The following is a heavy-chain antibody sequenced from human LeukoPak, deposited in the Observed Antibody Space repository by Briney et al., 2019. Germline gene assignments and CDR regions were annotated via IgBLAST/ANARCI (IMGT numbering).Heavy chain of an antibody. J-gene: IGHJ6*02. CDR2: IYYSGST. CDR3: ARRPSTIACYYYYGMDV. D-gene: IGHD5/OR15-5a*01. Sequence: SETLSLTCTVSGGSVSSGSYYWSWIRQPPGKGLEWIGYIYYSGSTNYNPSLKSRVTISVDTSKNQFSLKLSSVTAADTAVYYCARRPSTIACYYYYGMDVWGQGTTVTVSS. V-gene: IGHV4-61*01. CDR1: GGSVSSGSYY.